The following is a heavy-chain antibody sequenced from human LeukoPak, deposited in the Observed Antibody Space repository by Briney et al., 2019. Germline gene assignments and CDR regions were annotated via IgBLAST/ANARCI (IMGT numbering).Heavy chain of an antibody. CDR3: AREDRIGEY. J-gene: IGHJ4*02. V-gene: IGHV3-30-3*01. CDR2: ISYDGSNK. Sequence: GRSLRLSCAASGFTFSSYAMHWVRQAPGKGLEWVAVISYDGSNKYYADSVKGRFTISRDNSKNTLYLQMNSLRAEDTAVYYCAREDRIGEYWGQGTLVTVSS. D-gene: IGHD1-26*01. CDR1: GFTFSSYA.